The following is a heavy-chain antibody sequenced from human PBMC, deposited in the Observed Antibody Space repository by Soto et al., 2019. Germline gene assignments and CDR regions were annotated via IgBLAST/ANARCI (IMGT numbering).Heavy chain of an antibody. CDR1: SGSISSYF. D-gene: IGHD1-26*01. CDR3: ARRWGDAFDF. CDR2: IYYSGST. Sequence: SATLSLTCTVSSGSISSYFWSWIRQPPGKGLEWIGYIYYSGSTNYNPSLKSRVTISVDTSKNQISLKLSSVTAADTAVYYCARRWGDAFDFWGQGTMVT. J-gene: IGHJ3*01. V-gene: IGHV4-59*01.